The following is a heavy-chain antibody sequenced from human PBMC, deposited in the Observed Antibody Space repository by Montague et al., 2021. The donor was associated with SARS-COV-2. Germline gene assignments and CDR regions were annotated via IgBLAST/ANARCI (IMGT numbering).Heavy chain of an antibody. CDR3: AKETAAIGNPLFDS. J-gene: IGHJ4*02. CDR2: IYWDDDK. Sequence: PALVKPTQTLTLTCTFSGFSFSTSGEGVGWIRQPPGKALEWLALIYWDDDKRYSPSLKSRLTITKDTSKNQVVLTMTNMDPVDTAIYYCAKETAAIGNPLFDSWGQGTLITVSS. V-gene: IGHV2-5*02. CDR1: GFSFSTSGEG. D-gene: IGHD4-23*01.